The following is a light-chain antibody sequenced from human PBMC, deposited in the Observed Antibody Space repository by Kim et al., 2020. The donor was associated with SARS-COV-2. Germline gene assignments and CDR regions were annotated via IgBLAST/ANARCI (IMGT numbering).Light chain of an antibody. CDR1: QSISSGE. Sequence: SPGERATLSCRASQSISSGEVAWYQQKPGQAPRLLIYRTSSRATGIPDRFSGSGSGIDFTLTINRLEPEDVAVYYCQHYGSLPRSFGQGTKVDIK. J-gene: IGKJ2*01. CDR2: RTS. CDR3: QHYGSLPRS. V-gene: IGKV3-20*01.